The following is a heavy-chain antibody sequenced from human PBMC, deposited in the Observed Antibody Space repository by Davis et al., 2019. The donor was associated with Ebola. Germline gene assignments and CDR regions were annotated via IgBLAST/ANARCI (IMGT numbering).Heavy chain of an antibody. CDR3: AKSPNFWSGYYIYYFDY. V-gene: IGHV3-23*01. D-gene: IGHD3-3*01. CDR1: GFIFRNYV. J-gene: IGHJ4*02. CDR2: FGTGGDT. Sequence: GESLKISCETSGFIFRNYVMSWVRQAPGKGLEWVSTFGTGGDTYYADSVKGRLTISRDNSKNTLYLQMNSLRAEDTAVYYCAKSPNFWSGYYIYYFDYWGQGTLVTVSS.